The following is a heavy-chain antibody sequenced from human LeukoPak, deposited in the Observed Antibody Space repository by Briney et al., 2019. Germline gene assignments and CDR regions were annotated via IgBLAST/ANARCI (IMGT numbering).Heavy chain of an antibody. CDR2: IYYSGST. V-gene: IGHV4-59*01. Sequence: SETLSLTCTVSGGSISSYYWSWIRQPPGKGLEWIGYIYYSGSTNYNPSLKSRVTISVDMSKNQFSLKLSSVTAADTAVYYCARTPPMVRVVGLFDYWGQGTLVTVSS. CDR3: ARTPPMVRVVGLFDY. J-gene: IGHJ4*02. D-gene: IGHD3-10*01. CDR1: GGSISSYY.